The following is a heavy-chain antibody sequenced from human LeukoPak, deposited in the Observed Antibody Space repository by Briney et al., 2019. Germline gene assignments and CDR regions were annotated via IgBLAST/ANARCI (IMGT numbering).Heavy chain of an antibody. CDR1: GYTFTSYY. J-gene: IGHJ4*02. CDR3: ARDRDPVGATKPHFDY. D-gene: IGHD1-26*01. Sequence: ASVKVSCKASGYTFTSYYMHWVRQAPGRGLEWMGIINPSGGSTSYAQKFQGRVTMTRDTSTSTVYMELSSLRSEDTAVYYCARDRDPVGATKPHFDYWGQGTLVTVSS. CDR2: INPSGGST. V-gene: IGHV1-46*01.